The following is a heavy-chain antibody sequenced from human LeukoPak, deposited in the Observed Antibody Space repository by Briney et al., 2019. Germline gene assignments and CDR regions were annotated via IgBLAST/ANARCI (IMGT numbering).Heavy chain of an antibody. CDR2: INSDGSST. J-gene: IGHJ4*02. CDR1: GFTFSRLW. D-gene: IGHD3-3*01. CDR3: ARPYSYHDFWD. Sequence: PGGSLRLSCAASGFTFSRLWMHWVRQGQGKGLVWVSRINSDGSSTSYADSVKGRFTISRDNAKSTLYLQVNSLRAEDTAVYYCARPYSYHDFWDWGQGTLVTVSS. V-gene: IGHV3-74*01.